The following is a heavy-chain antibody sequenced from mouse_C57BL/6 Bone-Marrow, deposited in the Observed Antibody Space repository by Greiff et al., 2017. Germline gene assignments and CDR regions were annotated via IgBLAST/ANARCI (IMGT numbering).Heavy chain of an antibody. D-gene: IGHD1-1*01. CDR2: IYPRSGNT. CDR1: GYTFTSYG. V-gene: IGHV1-81*01. Sequence: VQLQQSGAELARPGASVKLSCKASGYTFTSYGISWVKQRTGQGLEWIGEIYPRSGNTYYNEKFKGKATLTADKSSSTAYMELRSLTSADSAVYFCARADYDGTFDVWGTGTTVTVSS. CDR3: ARADYDGTFDV. J-gene: IGHJ1*03.